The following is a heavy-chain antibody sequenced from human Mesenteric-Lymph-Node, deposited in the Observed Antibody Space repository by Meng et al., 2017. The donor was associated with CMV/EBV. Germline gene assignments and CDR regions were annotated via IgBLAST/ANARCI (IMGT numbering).Heavy chain of an antibody. J-gene: IGHJ4*02. D-gene: IGHD1-26*01. CDR3: AREMSSGSLAFDY. CDR1: GFTFSSYS. V-gene: IGHV3-21*01. CDR2: ISSTSSYI. Sequence: GESLKISCAASGFTFSSYSMNWVRQAPGKGLEWVSSISSTSSYIYYVDSVKGRFTISRDNAKSSLYLQMNSLRAEDTAVYYCAREMSSGSLAFDYWGQGTLVTVSS.